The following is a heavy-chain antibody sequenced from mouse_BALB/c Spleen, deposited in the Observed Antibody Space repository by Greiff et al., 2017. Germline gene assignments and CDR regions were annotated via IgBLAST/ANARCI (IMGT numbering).Heavy chain of an antibody. CDR3: AREGVYGNYYYAMDY. CDR2: IWAGGST. J-gene: IGHJ4*01. V-gene: IGHV2-9*02. Sequence: VQGVESGPGLVAPSQSLSITCTVSGFSLTSYGVHWVRQPPGKGLEWLGVIWAGGSTNYNSALMSRLSISKDNSKSQVFLKMNSLQTDDTAMYYCAREGVYGNYYYAMDYWGQGTSVTVSS. CDR1: GFSLTSYG. D-gene: IGHD2-10*02.